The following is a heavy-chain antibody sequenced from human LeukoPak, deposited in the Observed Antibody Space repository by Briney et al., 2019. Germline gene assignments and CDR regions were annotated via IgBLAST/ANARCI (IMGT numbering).Heavy chain of an antibody. Sequence: PGGSLRLSCAASRFTFSSFWMSWVRQAPGKGLEWVANIKEDGSEKYYVDSVKGRLTISRDNAKNSLYLQMNSLRAEDTAVYYCARGPRAFDIWGQGTMVTVSS. CDR3: ARGPRAFDI. V-gene: IGHV3-7*01. CDR2: IKEDGSEK. J-gene: IGHJ3*02. CDR1: RFTFSSFW.